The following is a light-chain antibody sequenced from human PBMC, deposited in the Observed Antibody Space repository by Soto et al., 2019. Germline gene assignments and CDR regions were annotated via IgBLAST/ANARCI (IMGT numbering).Light chain of an antibody. V-gene: IGKV1-39*01. CDR1: QGISTY. J-gene: IGKJ4*01. CDR3: QQSYSGPLT. CDR2: AAS. Sequence: DIQMTQSPSSLSASVGDRVTITCRASQGISTYLNWYLQKPGKAPKLLIYAASSLQSGVPSRFSGSGSETDFTLTISSLQPEDFATYYCQQSYSGPLTVGGGTKVDI.